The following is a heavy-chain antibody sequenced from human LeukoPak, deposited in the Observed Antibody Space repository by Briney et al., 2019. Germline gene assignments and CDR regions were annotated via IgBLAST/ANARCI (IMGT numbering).Heavy chain of an antibody. CDR1: GGSISSYY. Sequence: PSETLFLTCTVSGGSISSYYWSWIRQPAGKGLEWIGRIYTSGSTNYNPSLKSRVTMSVDTSKNQFSLKLSSVTAADTAVYYCARDSGIAAAGPYYYYGMDVWGQGTTVTVSS. D-gene: IGHD6-13*01. J-gene: IGHJ6*02. CDR2: IYTSGST. V-gene: IGHV4-4*07. CDR3: ARDSGIAAAGPYYYYGMDV.